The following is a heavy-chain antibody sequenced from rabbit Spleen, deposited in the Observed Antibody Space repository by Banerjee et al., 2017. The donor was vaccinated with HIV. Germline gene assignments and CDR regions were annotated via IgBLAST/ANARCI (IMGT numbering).Heavy chain of an antibody. CDR1: GVSLNDKDV. CDR2: INIAIGKS. Sequence: QEQLVESGGGLVKPEGSLTLTCKASGVSLNDKDVMCWVRQAPGKGLEWIACINIAIGKSVYASWAKGRFTMSRTSSTTVTLQMTSLTAADTATYFCARDLVAVIGWNFGLWGQGTLVTVS. J-gene: IGHJ4*01. CDR3: ARDLVAVIGWNFGL. D-gene: IGHD1-1*01. V-gene: IGHV1S45*01.